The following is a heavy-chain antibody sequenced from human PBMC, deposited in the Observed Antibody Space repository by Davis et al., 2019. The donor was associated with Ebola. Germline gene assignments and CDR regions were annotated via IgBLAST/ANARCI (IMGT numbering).Heavy chain of an antibody. Sequence: GESLKISCAASGFTFSSYWMHWVRQAPGKGLVWVSRINSDGSSTSYADSVKGRFTISRDNAKNTLYLQMNSLRAEDTAVYYCARDGFFDGYGLDVWGQGTTVTVSS. D-gene: IGHD4-17*01. V-gene: IGHV3-74*01. CDR2: INSDGSST. CDR1: GFTFSSYW. CDR3: ARDGFFDGYGLDV. J-gene: IGHJ6*02.